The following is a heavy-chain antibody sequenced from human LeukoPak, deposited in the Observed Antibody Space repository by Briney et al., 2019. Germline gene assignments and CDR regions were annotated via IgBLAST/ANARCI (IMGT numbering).Heavy chain of an antibody. CDR3: ARDNCSGGSCYSDY. J-gene: IGHJ4*02. CDR2: IKQDGSEK. D-gene: IGHD2-15*01. CDR1: GFTSSSYW. Sequence: GSLRLSCAASGFTSSSYWMSWVRQAPGKGLEWVANIKQDGSEKYYVDSVKGRFTISRDNAKNSLYLQMNSLRAEDTAVYYCARDNCSGGSCYSDYWGQGTLVTVSS. V-gene: IGHV3-7*01.